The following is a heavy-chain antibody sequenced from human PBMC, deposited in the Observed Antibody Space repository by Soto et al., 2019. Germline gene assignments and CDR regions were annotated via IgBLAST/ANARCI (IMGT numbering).Heavy chain of an antibody. V-gene: IGHV1-2*02. CDR1: GYTFTGYY. Sequence: ASGEVCCKASGYTFTGYYMHWVRQAPGQGLEWMGWINPNSGGTNYAQKFQGRVTMTRDTSISTAYMELSRLRSDDTAVYYCARGAYYDSSGPPFQHWGQGTLVTVSS. CDR2: INPNSGGT. J-gene: IGHJ1*01. D-gene: IGHD3-22*01. CDR3: ARGAYYDSSGPPFQH.